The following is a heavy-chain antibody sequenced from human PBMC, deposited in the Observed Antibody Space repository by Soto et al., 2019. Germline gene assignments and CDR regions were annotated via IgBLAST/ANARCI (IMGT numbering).Heavy chain of an antibody. V-gene: IGHV3-23*01. CDR3: AKVPSQYIWGSYLRYYDY. Sequence: EVQMLESGGGLVQPGGSLRLSCAASGFPFSNYAMTWVRQAPGKGLEWVSGISGNTGHAYYADSVKDRFTISRDNSKNTLYLQMDSLRAEDRAVYYCAKVPSQYIWGSYLRYYDYWGQGTLVTVSS. D-gene: IGHD3-16*02. CDR1: GFPFSNYA. CDR2: ISGNTGHA. J-gene: IGHJ4*02.